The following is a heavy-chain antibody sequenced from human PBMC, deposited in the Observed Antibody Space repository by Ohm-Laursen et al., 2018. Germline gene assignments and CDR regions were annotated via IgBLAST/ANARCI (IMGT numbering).Heavy chain of an antibody. D-gene: IGHD3-22*01. CDR1: GGSISSYY. Sequence: SETLSLTCSVSGGSISSYYWSWIRQPPGKGLEWIGNIYYSGSTNYNPSLKSRVTISVDTSKNQFSLKLSSVTAADTAVYYCASLGEVYYDSSGKGQKVDYWGQGTLVTVSS. CDR2: IYYSGST. J-gene: IGHJ4*02. CDR3: ASLGEVYYDSSGKGQKVDY. V-gene: IGHV4-59*01.